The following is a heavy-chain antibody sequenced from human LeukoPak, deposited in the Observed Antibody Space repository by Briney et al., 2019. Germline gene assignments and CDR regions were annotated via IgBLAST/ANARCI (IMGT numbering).Heavy chain of an antibody. CDR2: IYYSGST. J-gene: IGHJ6*03. D-gene: IGHD3-10*01. V-gene: IGHV4-59*01. CDR1: GGSINNYY. CDR3: ARALTQWRRGVYYHYYMDV. Sequence: SETLSLTCTVSGGSINNYYWNWIRQPPGRGLEWIGYIYYSGSTNYNPSLKSRVTISVDTSKNQLSLKLSSVTAADTAVYFCARALTQWRRGVYYHYYMDVWGKGTTVTVSS.